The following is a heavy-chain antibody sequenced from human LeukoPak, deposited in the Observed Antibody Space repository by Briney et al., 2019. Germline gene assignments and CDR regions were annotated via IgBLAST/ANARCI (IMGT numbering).Heavy chain of an antibody. CDR2: IIPFLGTT. V-gene: IGHV1-69*04. CDR3: TRGNNVMGAADH. CDR1: GGTFSSNA. J-gene: IGHJ4*02. D-gene: IGHD1-26*01. Sequence: ASVKVSCKASGGTFSSNAISWVRQAPGQGLEWVGRIIPFLGTTNYAQRVQGRVTITADKSTSTVYMELSSLRSEDTAVYYCTRGNNVMGAADHWGQGTLVTVSS.